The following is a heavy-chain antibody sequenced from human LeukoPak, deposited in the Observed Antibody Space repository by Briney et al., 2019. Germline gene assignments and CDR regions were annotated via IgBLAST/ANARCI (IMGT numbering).Heavy chain of an antibody. CDR1: GFTFSSYW. CDR2: INQGGSEK. V-gene: IGHV3-7*03. D-gene: IGHD6-13*01. CDR3: AKDFSRFHKAAAGMNWFDP. J-gene: IGHJ5*02. Sequence: PGGSLRLSCVVSGFTFSSYWMGWVRQAPGKGLEWVANINQGGSEKSYVDSVKGRFTISRDNAKNSLYLQMNILRVEDTAVYYCAKDFSRFHKAAAGMNWFDPWGQGTLVTVSS.